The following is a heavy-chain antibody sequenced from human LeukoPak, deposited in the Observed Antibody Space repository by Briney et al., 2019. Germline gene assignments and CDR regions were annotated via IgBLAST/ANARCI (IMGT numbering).Heavy chain of an antibody. V-gene: IGHV3-53*01. CDR3: ARDRGGWIDP. J-gene: IGHJ5*02. CDR2: IFSGGTT. CDR1: GFTVRSNY. D-gene: IGHD2-15*01. Sequence: GGSLRLSCAASGFTVRSNYMSWVRRAPGKGLEWVSVIFSGGTTYYADSLKGRFTISRDNSKNTLYLQMNSLRAEDTAVYYCARDRGGWIDPWGQGTLVTVSS.